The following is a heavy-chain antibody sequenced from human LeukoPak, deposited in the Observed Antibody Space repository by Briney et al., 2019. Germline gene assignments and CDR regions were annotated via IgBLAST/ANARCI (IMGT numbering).Heavy chain of an antibody. CDR2: ISGSGGST. V-gene: IGHV3-23*01. J-gene: IGHJ4*02. CDR1: GFTFSSYA. CDR3: AKSAGYGSGSYLGDY. Sequence: GGSLRLSCAASGFTFSSYAMSWVRQVPGKGLEWVSAISGSGGSTYYADSVKGRFTISRDNSKNTLYLQMNSLRAEDTAVYYCAKSAGYGSGSYLGDYWGQGTLVTVSS. D-gene: IGHD3-10*01.